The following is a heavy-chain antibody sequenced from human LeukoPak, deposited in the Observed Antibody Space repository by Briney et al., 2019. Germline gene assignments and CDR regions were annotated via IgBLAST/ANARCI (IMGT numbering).Heavy chain of an antibody. CDR3: TRDLLGFATTPLSD. Sequence: ASVRVSCKASGYTFTNNYIHWVRQAPGHGLEWMGWINPNRGDTNYAQKLQGRVTITRDTSISTAFMELTRLTSDDTAVYYCTRDLLGFATTPLSDWGQGTLVTVSS. V-gene: IGHV1-2*02. D-gene: IGHD4-17*01. CDR1: GYTFTNNY. J-gene: IGHJ4*02. CDR2: INPNRGDT.